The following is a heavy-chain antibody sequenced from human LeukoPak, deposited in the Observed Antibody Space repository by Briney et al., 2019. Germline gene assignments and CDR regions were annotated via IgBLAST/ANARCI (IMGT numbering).Heavy chain of an antibody. CDR1: GFTFTYS. V-gene: IGHV3-7*01. CDR3: ARGSGWLDY. Sequence: GGSLRLSCAASGFTFTYSMSWVRQVPGKGLEWVATINQDGSERQHVDSVKGQFSISRDNPKNSLYLQMDSLRAEDTAIYYCARGSGWLDYWGQGTLVTVSS. CDR2: INQDGSER. D-gene: IGHD6-19*01. J-gene: IGHJ4*02.